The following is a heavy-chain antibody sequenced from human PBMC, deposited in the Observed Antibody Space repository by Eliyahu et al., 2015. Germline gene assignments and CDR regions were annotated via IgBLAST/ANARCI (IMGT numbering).Heavy chain of an antibody. V-gene: IGHV4-61*01. D-gene: IGHD3-3*01. J-gene: IGHJ6*02. CDR3: AGGNIDFWSGSKYYYYTMDV. CDR2: IHRSGRT. CDR1: GVPVTPXNYY. Sequence: QVQLQESGPGLMKPSETLSLTCTVSGVPVTPXNYYWSWIRQPPGQGLEWIGYIHRSGRTNYKSSLKSRVSISLDTSKNQFSLKFNSVTAADTAVYYCAGGNIDFWSGSKYYYYTMDVWGQGTTVTVSS.